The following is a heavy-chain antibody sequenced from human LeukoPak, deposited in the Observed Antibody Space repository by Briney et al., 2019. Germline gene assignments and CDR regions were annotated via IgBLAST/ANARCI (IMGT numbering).Heavy chain of an antibody. D-gene: IGHD2-21*02. V-gene: IGHV3-74*01. CDR2: IKTDGSIT. Sequence: GGSLRLSCAASGFTFSSYWMCWVRQDPGKGLAWVSCIKTDGSITAYAGSVKGRFTISRDNAKNTLYLQMNSLRADDTSVYYCARDGDAPMTDFDYWGQGTLVTVSS. CDR3: ARDGDAPMTDFDY. J-gene: IGHJ4*02. CDR1: GFTFSSYW.